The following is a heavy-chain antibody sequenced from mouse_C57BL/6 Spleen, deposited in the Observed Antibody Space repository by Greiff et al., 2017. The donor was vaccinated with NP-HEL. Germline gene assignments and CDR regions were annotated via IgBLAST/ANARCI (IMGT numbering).Heavy chain of an antibody. D-gene: IGHD1-1*01. CDR3: LTTVDY. CDR1: GYAFSSSW. V-gene: IGHV1-82*01. CDR2: IYPGDGDT. J-gene: IGHJ2*01. Sequence: VQLQQSGPELVKPGASVKISCKASGYAFSSSWMNWVKQRPGKGLEWIGRIYPGDGDTNYNGKFKGKATLTADKSSSTAYMQLSSLTSEDVAVYFCLTTVDYWSQGTTLTVSS.